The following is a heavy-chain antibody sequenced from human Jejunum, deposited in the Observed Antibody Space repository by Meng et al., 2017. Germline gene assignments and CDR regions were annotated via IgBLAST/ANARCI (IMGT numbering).Heavy chain of an antibody. CDR1: GFIFDNYA. Sequence: LKISCTVSGFIFDNYAMHWVRQAPGKGLEWVSGISRNTGSMDYAASVKGRFIISRDNAKNSLYLQMNSLRPEDTALYYCERDVSRYYYVSGRPYYIYGMDVWGQGTTVTVSS. V-gene: IGHV3-9*01. CDR3: ERDVSRYYYVSGRPYYIYGMDV. J-gene: IGHJ6*02. D-gene: IGHD3-10*01. CDR2: ISRNTGSM.